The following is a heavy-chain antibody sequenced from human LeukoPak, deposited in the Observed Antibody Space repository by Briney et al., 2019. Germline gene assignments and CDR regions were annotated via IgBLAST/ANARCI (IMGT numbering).Heavy chain of an antibody. CDR3: AKGNRDSSGFYYYYGMDV. CDR1: GFTFDDYA. V-gene: IGHV3-9*01. CDR2: ISWDSKNI. Sequence: PGGSLRLSCAASGFTFDDYAMFWVRQAPGKGLEWVSGISWDSKNIGYAVSVKGRFTISRDNAKNSLYLQMNSLRGEDTASYYCAKGNRDSSGFYYYYGMDVWGQGTTVTVSS. D-gene: IGHD3-22*01. J-gene: IGHJ6*02.